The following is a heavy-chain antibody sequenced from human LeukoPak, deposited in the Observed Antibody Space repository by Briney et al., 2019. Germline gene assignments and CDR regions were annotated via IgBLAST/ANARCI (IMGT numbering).Heavy chain of an antibody. CDR2: ISSSSSTI. CDR1: GFTFSDYS. D-gene: IGHD5-12*01. Sequence: GGSLRLSCAASGFTFSDYSMNWVRQAPGKGLEWVSYISSSSSTIYYADSVKGRFTISRDNAKNSLYLQMNSLTAEDTAVYYCARDHVKWLRFGSPYNWFDPWGQGTLVTVSS. V-gene: IGHV3-48*01. J-gene: IGHJ5*02. CDR3: ARDHVKWLRFGSPYNWFDP.